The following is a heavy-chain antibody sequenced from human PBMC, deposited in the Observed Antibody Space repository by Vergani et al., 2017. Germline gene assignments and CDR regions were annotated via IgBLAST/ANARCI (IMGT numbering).Heavy chain of an antibody. J-gene: IGHJ4*02. CDR3: ARPRTGTTLYFDY. D-gene: IGHD1-7*01. V-gene: IGHV4-39*01. Sequence: QLQLQESGPGLVKPSETLSLTCTVSGGSISSSSYYWGWIRQPPGKGLEWIGSIYYSGSTDYNPSLKRRVTISVDTSKNQFSLKLSSVTAADTAVYYCARPRTGTTLYFDYWGQGTLVTVSS. CDR1: GGSISSSSYY. CDR2: IYYSGST.